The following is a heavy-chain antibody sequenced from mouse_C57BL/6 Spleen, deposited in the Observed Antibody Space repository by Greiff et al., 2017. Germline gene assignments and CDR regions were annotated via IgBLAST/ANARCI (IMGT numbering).Heavy chain of an antibody. CDR1: GYTFTSYW. Sequence: QVQLQQPGAELVKPGASVKLSCKASGYTFTSYWMNWVKQRHGKGLEWIGMIHPNSDSTNYNEKFKSKATLTVDKSSSAAYMQLSCLSSEDSAVYYCARGGYIYYFYYWGQGTTLTVSS. CDR3: ARGGYIYYFYY. D-gene: IGHD1-3*01. CDR2: IHPNSDST. V-gene: IGHV1-64*01. J-gene: IGHJ2*01.